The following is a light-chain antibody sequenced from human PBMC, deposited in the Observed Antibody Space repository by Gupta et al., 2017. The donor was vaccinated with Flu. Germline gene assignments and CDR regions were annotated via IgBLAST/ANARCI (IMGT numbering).Light chain of an antibody. CDR2: RNN. Sequence: SVLTQPPSASGTPGQRVTISCSGSSSNLGSNYVYWYQQLPGTAHKLLIYRNNQRPSGVPDRFSGSKSGTSASLAISGLRSEDEADYYCAAWDDSLSVLYVFGTGTKVTVL. CDR3: AAWDDSLSVLYV. V-gene: IGLV1-47*01. J-gene: IGLJ1*01. CDR1: SSNLGSNY.